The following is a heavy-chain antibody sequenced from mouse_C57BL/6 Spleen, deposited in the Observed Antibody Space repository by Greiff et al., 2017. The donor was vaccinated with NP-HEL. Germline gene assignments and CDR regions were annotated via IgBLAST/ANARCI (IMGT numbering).Heavy chain of an antibody. D-gene: IGHD1-1*01. Sequence: QVQLQQSGAELVKPGASVKLSCKASGYTFTSYWMQWVKQRPGQGLEWIGEIDPSDSYTNYNQKFKGKATLTVDTSSSTAYMQLSSLTSEDSAVYYCARTPHYDGSSYAVWYFDVWGTGTTVTVSS. CDR1: GYTFTSYW. V-gene: IGHV1-50*01. CDR3: ARTPHYDGSSYAVWYFDV. CDR2: IDPSDSYT. J-gene: IGHJ1*03.